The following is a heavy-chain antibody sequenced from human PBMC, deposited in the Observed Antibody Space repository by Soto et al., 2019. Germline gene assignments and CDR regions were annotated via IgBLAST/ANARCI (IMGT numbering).Heavy chain of an antibody. CDR3: ARPDDTDAFDI. Sequence: QVQLVQSGAEVKKPGSSVKVSCKASGGTFSSYTISWVRQAPGQGLEWMGRIIPILGIANYAQKFQGRVTITADKSTSTGYMELSSLRSEDTAVYYCARPDDTDAFDIWGQGTMVTVSS. CDR2: IIPILGIA. CDR1: GGTFSSYT. J-gene: IGHJ3*02. V-gene: IGHV1-69*02.